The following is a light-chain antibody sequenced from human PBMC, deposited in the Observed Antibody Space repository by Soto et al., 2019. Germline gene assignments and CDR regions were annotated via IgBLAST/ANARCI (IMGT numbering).Light chain of an antibody. V-gene: IGKV3-15*01. Sequence: EIVLTQSPATLSLSPGERATLSCRPSQSVRGNLAWYQQKPGQSPRLLIYGASSRATGIPARFSGSGSGTEFTLTISSLQSEDFAVYYCQQYNNWPFITFGQGTRLEIK. CDR2: GAS. CDR1: QSVRGN. J-gene: IGKJ5*01. CDR3: QQYNNWPFIT.